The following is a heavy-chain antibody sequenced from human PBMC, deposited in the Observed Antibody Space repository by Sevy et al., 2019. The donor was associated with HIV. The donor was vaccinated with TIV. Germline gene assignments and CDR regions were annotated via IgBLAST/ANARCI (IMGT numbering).Heavy chain of an antibody. Sequence: ASVKVSCKASGGTFSSYAISWVRQAPGQGLEWMGGIIPIFGTANYAQKFQGRVTITADESTGTAYMELSSLRSEDTAVYYCARGGDYDSSGYYYAPGDYWGQGTLVTVSS. CDR3: ARGGDYDSSGYYYAPGDY. CDR1: GGTFSSYA. D-gene: IGHD3-22*01. CDR2: IIPIFGTA. J-gene: IGHJ4*02. V-gene: IGHV1-69*13.